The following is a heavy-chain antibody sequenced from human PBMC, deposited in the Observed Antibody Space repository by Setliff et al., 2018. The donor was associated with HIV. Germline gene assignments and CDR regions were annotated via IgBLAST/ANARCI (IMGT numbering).Heavy chain of an antibody. V-gene: IGHV4-34*01. CDR3: ARRGDFFYYAMDV. CDR1: GGSVSGHY. CDR2: ITPTGDT. Sequence: SETLSLTCAVYGGSVSGHYWGWFRQPPGKGLEWIGEITPTGDTNYNPSLKSRVTISVDRSKNQFSLKLSSVTAADTAVYYCARRGDFFYYAMDVWGQGTTVTVSS. J-gene: IGHJ6*02.